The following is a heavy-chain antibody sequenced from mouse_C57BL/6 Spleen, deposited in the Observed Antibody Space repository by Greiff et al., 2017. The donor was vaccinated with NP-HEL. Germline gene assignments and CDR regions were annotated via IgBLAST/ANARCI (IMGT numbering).Heavy chain of an antibody. J-gene: IGHJ3*01. CDR2: INPSDSYT. CDR1: GYTFTSYW. V-gene: IGHV1-69*01. Sequence: QVQLKQPGAELVMPGASVKLSCKASGYTFTSYWMHWVKQSPGQGLAWIGEINPSDSYTNYNQKFKGKSTLTVDKSSSTAYMQLSSLTSEDSAVYYWARGAWFAYWGQGTLVTGSA. CDR3: ARGAWFAY.